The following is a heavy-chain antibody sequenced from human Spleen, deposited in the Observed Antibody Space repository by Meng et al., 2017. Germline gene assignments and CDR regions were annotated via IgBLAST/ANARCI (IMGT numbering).Heavy chain of an antibody. CDR3: ARGRRQQLVRGTDAFDI. V-gene: IGHV3-74*03. CDR1: GFTFSSYN. J-gene: IGHJ3*02. Sequence: GESLKISCAASGFTFSSYNMHWVRQTPGEGLVWVSRINTDASITTYADSVKGRFTISRDDAKNTVYLQMNSLRAEDTAVYYCARGRRQQLVRGTDAFDIWGQGTTVTVSS. D-gene: IGHD6-13*01. CDR2: INTDASIT.